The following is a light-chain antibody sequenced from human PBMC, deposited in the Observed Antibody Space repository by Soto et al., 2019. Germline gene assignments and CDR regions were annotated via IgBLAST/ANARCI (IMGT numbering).Light chain of an antibody. CDR2: NVS. CDR1: SSDVGGYNY. CDR3: SSYTSSSTLV. V-gene: IGLV2-14*01. Sequence: QSALTQPASVSGYPGLSITISCIGTSSDVGGYNYVSWYQQHPGKAPKLMIYNVSNRPSGVSNRFSGSKSGNTASLTISGLHAEDEADYYCSSYTSSSTLVFGTGTKVTVL. J-gene: IGLJ1*01.